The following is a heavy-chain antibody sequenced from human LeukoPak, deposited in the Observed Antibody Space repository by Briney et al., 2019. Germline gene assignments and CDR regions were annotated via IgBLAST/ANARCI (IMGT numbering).Heavy chain of an antibody. CDR3: ARRNPRRTATKQTCPDFDY. CDR1: GGSFSGYY. V-gene: IGHV4-34*01. J-gene: IGHJ4*02. D-gene: IGHD4-17*01. Sequence: PSETLSLTCAVYGGSFSGYYWSWIRQPPGKGLEWIGEINHSGSTNYNPSLKSRVTISVDTSKNQFCLKLSSVTAADTAVYYCARRNPRRTATKQTCPDFDYWGQGTLVTVSS. CDR2: INHSGST.